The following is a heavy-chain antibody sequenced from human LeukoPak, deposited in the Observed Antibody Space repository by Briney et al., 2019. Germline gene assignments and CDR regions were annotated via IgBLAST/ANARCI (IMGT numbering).Heavy chain of an antibody. CDR1: GFTFSSFA. D-gene: IGHD3-22*01. CDR3: AKNSRSSGYYLDY. V-gene: IGHV3-23*01. Sequence: PGGSLRLSCAASGFTFSSFAMSWVRQAPGKGLEWVSTISGSGGSTSYAVSVKGRFTISRDNSKNTLYLQMNSLRAEDTALYYCAKNSRSSGYYLDYWGQGTLVTVSS. CDR2: ISGSGGST. J-gene: IGHJ4*02.